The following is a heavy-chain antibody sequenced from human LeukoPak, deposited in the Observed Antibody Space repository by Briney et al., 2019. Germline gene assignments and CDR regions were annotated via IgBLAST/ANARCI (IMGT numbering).Heavy chain of an antibody. CDR2: IGISGSPI. J-gene: IGHJ6*03. Sequence: GGSLRLSCAAFGFTFSDYSMHWVRQAPGKGLEWVSYIGISGSPIYYADSVKGRFTISRDNAKNSLYLEMNSLRAEDTAVYYCFMDVWGKGTTVTVSS. CDR3: FMDV. V-gene: IGHV3-48*01. CDR1: GFTFSDYS.